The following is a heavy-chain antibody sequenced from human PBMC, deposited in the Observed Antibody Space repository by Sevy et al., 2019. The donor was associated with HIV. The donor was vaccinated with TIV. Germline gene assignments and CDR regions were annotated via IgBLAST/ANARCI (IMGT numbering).Heavy chain of an antibody. CDR3: ARDRQGRGLRFRNYYYYGMDV. V-gene: IGHV3-21*01. CDR1: GFTFSSYS. Sequence: GGSPRLSCAASGFTFSSYSMNWVRQAPGKGLEWVSSISSSSSYIYYADSVKGRFTISRDNAKNSLYLQMNSLRAEDTAVYYCARDRQGRGLRFRNYYYYGMDVWGQGTTVTVSS. CDR2: ISSSSSYI. D-gene: IGHD5-12*01. J-gene: IGHJ6*02.